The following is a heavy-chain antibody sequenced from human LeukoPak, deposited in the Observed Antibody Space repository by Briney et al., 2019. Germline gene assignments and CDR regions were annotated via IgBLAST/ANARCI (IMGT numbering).Heavy chain of an antibody. CDR1: GGSISSYY. CDR2: IYYSGSA. D-gene: IGHD3-22*01. J-gene: IGHJ4*02. Sequence: SETRSLTCTVSGGSISSYYWSWIRQPPGKGLEWIAYIYYSGSANYNPSLKSRVTISVDTSKNQFSLKMSSVTAADTAVYYCARTTRYYDSSGCFDFWGQGTLVTVSS. V-gene: IGHV4-59*08. CDR3: ARTTRYYDSSGCFDF.